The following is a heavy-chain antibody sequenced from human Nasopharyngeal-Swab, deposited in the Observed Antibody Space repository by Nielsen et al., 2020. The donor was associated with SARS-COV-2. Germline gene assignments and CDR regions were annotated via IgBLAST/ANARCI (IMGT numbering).Heavy chain of an antibody. V-gene: IGHV1-69*13. CDR1: GCTFSSYS. CDR2: IIPIFGTA. D-gene: IGHD3-10*01. J-gene: IGHJ6*02. CDR3: ARIMVRGVIISGYYYGMDV. Sequence: SVKVSCKASGCTFSSYSIRWVRQAPGQGLEWVGGIIPIFGTANYAQKFQGRVTITADESTSTAYMELSSLRSEDTAVYYCARIMVRGVIISGYYYGMDVWGQGTTVTVSS.